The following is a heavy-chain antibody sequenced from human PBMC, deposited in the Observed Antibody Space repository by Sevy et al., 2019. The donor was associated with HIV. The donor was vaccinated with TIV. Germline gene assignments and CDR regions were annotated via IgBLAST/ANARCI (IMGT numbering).Heavy chain of an antibody. V-gene: IGHV3-30*18. CDR3: ANLLYPADQWSLWLHGAEYFNH. D-gene: IGHD3-3*01. Sequence: GGSLRLSCAASGFSFSSYGMYWVRQAPGKGLEWVALISYDGSNKNYADSVKGRFTISRDDSKNTVFLQMNSLRAEDTAVYYCANLLYPADQWSLWLHGAEYFNHWGQGTLVTVSS. CDR1: GFSFSSYG. J-gene: IGHJ1*01. CDR2: ISYDGSNK.